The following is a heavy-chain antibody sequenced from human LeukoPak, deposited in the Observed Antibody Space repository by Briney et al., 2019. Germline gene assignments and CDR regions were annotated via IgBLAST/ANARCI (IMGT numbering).Heavy chain of an antibody. CDR3: AILPSIAVAGIVAFDY. CDR1: GGSISSSSYY. CDR2: IYYSGGT. D-gene: IGHD6-19*01. Sequence: SETLSLTCTVSGGSISSSSYYWGWIRQPPGKGLEWIGSIYYSGGTYYNPSLKSRVTISVDTSKNQFSLKLSSVTAADTAVYFCAILPSIAVAGIVAFDYWGQGTLVTVSS. V-gene: IGHV4-39*01. J-gene: IGHJ4*02.